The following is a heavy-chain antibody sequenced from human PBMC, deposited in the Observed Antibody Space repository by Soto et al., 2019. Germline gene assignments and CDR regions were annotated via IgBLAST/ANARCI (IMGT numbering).Heavy chain of an antibody. CDR3: ARIITVARGAQRAYDAFDI. V-gene: IGHV1-69*13. D-gene: IGHD3-10*01. CDR2: IIPIFGTA. Sequence: ASVKVSCKASGGTFSSYAISWVRQAPGQGLEWMGGIIPIFGTANYAQKFQGRVTITADESTSTAYMELSSLRSEDTAVYYCARIITVARGAQRAYDAFDIWGQGTMVTVSS. J-gene: IGHJ3*02. CDR1: GGTFSSYA.